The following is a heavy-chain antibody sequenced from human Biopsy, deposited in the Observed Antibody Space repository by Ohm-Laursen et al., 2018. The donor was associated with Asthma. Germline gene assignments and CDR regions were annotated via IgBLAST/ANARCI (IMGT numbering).Heavy chain of an antibody. Sequence: SVKVSCKASGGSFSNFAFSWVRQAPGHGLEWMGTILTKFDITSYAEKFQGRVTITADKSTSTTCMELSRLRSEDTAVYYCARSYDTDSYPVLVLDYWGQGTLVTVSS. J-gene: IGHJ4*02. CDR3: ARSYDTDSYPVLVLDY. D-gene: IGHD3-22*01. V-gene: IGHV1-69*04. CDR2: ILTKFDIT. CDR1: GGSFSNFA.